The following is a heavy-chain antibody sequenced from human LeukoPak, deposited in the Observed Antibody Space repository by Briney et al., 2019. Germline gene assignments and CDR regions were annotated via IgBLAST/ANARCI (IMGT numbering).Heavy chain of an antibody. Sequence: GGSLRLSCAASKFTFSTSVMSWVRQAPGKGLEWVSAISGSGANTYYVDSVKGRFTISRDNSKNTLYLEMSSLRSDDTAVYYCAKESQTYYDIMTGYPNYYFDYWGQGTLVTVSS. CDR1: KFTFSTSV. CDR3: AKESQTYYDIMTGYPNYYFDY. D-gene: IGHD3-9*01. CDR2: ISGSGANT. V-gene: IGHV3-23*01. J-gene: IGHJ4*02.